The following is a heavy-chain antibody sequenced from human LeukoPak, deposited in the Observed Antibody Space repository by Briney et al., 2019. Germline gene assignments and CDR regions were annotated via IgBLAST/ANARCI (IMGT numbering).Heavy chain of an antibody. CDR1: GGSISSYY. CDR3: ARDGWGWPRYFDY. V-gene: IGHV4-59*01. Sequence: SETLSLTCTVSGGSISSYYWSWIRQPPGKGPEWIGYIYYSGSTNYNPSLKSRVTISVDTSKNQFSLKLSSVTAADTAVYYCARDGWGWPRYFDYWGQGTLVTVSS. CDR2: IYYSGST. D-gene: IGHD6-19*01. J-gene: IGHJ4*02.